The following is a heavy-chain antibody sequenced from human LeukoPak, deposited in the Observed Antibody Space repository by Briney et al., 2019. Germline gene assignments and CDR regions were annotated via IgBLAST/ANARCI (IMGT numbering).Heavy chain of an antibody. CDR1: GGSISSSNW. CDR3: AREGAGYSSEWARFDP. V-gene: IGHV4-4*02. J-gene: IGHJ5*02. Sequence: PSETLSLTCAVSGGSISSSNWWSWVRQPPGKGLEWIGSIYYSGSTYYNPSLKSRVTISVDTSKNQFSLKLSSVTAADTAVYYCAREGAGYSSEWARFDPWGQGTLVTVSS. D-gene: IGHD6-19*01. CDR2: IYYSGST.